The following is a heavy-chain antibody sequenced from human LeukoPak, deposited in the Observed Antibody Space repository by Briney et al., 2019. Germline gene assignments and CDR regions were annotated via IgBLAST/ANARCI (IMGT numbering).Heavy chain of an antibody. J-gene: IGHJ4*02. CDR1: GFTFSDYD. V-gene: IGHV3-13*01. Sequence: GGSLRLSCAASGFTFSDYDMHWVRQATGKGLEWVSAIGTAGDTYYTGSVKGRFTISRENAKNSLYLQMNSLRVGDTAVYYCAGVAKERVGGVYYFGYWGQGTLVTVSS. CDR3: AGVAKERVGGVYYFGY. D-gene: IGHD1-1*01. CDR2: IGTAGDT.